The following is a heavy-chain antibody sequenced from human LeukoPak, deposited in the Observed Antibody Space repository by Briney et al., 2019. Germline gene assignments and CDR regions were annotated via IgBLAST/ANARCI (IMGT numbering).Heavy chain of an antibody. D-gene: IGHD5-24*01. Sequence: PSETLSLTCTVSGGSISSGSYYWSWIRQPAGKGLEWIGRINSSGSTNYNPSLKSRVTLSVDTSKNQLSLKLSSVTAADTAVYYCARAGDGYTSDYWGQGTLVTVSS. CDR1: GGSISSGSYY. CDR3: ARAGDGYTSDY. CDR2: INSSGST. J-gene: IGHJ4*02. V-gene: IGHV4-61*02.